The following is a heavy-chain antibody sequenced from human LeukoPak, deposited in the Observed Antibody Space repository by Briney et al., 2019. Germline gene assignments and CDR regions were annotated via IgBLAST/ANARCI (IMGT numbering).Heavy chain of an antibody. Sequence: SETLSLTCTVSGGSISSGDYYWSWIRQPPGKGLEWIGYIYYSGSTYYNPSLKSRVTISVDTSKNQFPLKLSSVTAADTAVYYCARVGGHSNSHYYYYMDVWGKGTTVTVSS. V-gene: IGHV4-30-4*08. CDR2: IYYSGST. D-gene: IGHD4-11*01. J-gene: IGHJ6*03. CDR3: ARVGGHSNSHYYYYMDV. CDR1: GGSISSGDYY.